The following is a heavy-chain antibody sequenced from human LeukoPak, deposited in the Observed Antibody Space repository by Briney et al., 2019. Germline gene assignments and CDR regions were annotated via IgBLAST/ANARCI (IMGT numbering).Heavy chain of an antibody. Sequence: SETLSLTCTVSGGSISSYYWSWIRQPPGKGLEWIGYISYSGSTNYNPSLKSRVTISVDTSKNQFSLKLRSVNAADTAVYYCARHGSDYSFDYWGQGTLVTVSS. CDR3: ARHGSDYSFDY. J-gene: IGHJ4*02. CDR2: ISYSGST. V-gene: IGHV4-59*08. CDR1: GGSISSYY. D-gene: IGHD3-22*01.